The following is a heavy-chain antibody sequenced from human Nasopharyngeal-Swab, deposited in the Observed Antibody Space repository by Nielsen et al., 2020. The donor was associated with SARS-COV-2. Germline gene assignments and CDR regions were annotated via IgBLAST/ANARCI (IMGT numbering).Heavy chain of an antibody. Sequence: ASTVAGGSISSYYWSWIRQPAGKGLEWIGRIYTSGSTNYNPSLKSRVTMSVDTSKNQFSLKLSSVTAADTAMYYCARGGSYFTSGMDVWGQGTTVTVSS. V-gene: IGHV4-4*07. CDR3: ARGGSYFTSGMDV. D-gene: IGHD1-26*01. CDR2: IYTSGST. J-gene: IGHJ6*02. CDR1: GGSISSYY.